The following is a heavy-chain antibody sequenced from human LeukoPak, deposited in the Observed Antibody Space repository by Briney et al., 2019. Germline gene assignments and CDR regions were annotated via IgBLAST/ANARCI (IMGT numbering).Heavy chain of an antibody. CDR1: GFTFSSYS. Sequence: GGSLRLSCAASGFTFSSYSMNWVRQAPGKGLEWVSSISSSSSYIYYADSVKGRFTISRDNAKNSLYLQMNSLGAEDTAVYYCASQLMVADYWGQGTLVTVSS. CDR3: ASQLMVADY. CDR2: ISSSSSYI. J-gene: IGHJ4*02. D-gene: IGHD2-8*01. V-gene: IGHV3-21*01.